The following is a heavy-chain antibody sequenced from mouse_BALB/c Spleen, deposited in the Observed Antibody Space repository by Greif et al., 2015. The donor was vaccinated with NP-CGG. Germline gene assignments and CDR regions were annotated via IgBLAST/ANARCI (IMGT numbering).Heavy chain of an antibody. CDR1: GFNIKDYY. V-gene: IGHV14-4*02. J-gene: IGHJ4*01. D-gene: IGHD1-1*01. CDR3: NAWDYGSSYYAMVY. CDR2: IDPENGDT. Sequence: VQLQQSGAELVRSGASVKLSCTASGFNIKDYYMHWVKQRPEQGLEWIGWIDPENGDTDYAPKFQGKATMTADTSSNAAYLQLSSLTSEDTDGDYCNAWDYGSSYYAMVYWGQGTSVTVSS.